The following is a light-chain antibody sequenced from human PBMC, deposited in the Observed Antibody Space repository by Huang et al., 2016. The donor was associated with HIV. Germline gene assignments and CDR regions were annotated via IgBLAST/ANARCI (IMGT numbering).Light chain of an antibody. CDR3: MQGTHWPWT. CDR1: QSLVHSDGNTY. V-gene: IGKV2-30*02. J-gene: IGKJ1*01. CDR2: KVS. Sequence: DVVMTQSPLSLPVTLGQPASISCRSSQSLVHSDGNTYLNWFQQRPGQSPRRLIYKVSNRDSGVPDRVSGSGAGTDFTLKISRVEAEDVGVYYCMQGTHWPWTFGQGTNVEIK.